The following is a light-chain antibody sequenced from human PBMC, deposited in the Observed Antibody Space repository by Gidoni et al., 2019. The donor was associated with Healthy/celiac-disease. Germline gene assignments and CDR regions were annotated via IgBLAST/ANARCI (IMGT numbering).Light chain of an antibody. V-gene: IGKV4-1*01. J-gene: IGKJ2*04. CDR1: QSVLYSSNNKNY. CDR2: WAS. Sequence: DIVMTQYPDSLAVSLGERATINCKSSQSVLYSSNNKNYLAWYQQKPGQPPKLLIYWASTRESGVPDRFSGSGSGTDFTLTISSLQAEDVAVYYCQQYYSTPCSFXQXTKLEIK. CDR3: QQYYSTPCS.